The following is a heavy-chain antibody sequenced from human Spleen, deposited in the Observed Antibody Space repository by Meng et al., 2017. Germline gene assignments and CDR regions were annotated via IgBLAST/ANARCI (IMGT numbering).Heavy chain of an antibody. CDR2: MYYSGST. Sequence: QVQRQESGPGLVKPSPPLSLTCTVSGGSISSGGYYWSWIRQHPGKGLEWIGHMYYSGSTYYNPSLKSRVTISVDTSKNQFSLKLSSVTAADTAVYYCARVTTVTQYFDYWGQGTLVTVSS. V-gene: IGHV4-31*03. J-gene: IGHJ4*02. D-gene: IGHD4-17*01. CDR3: ARVTTVTQYFDY. CDR1: GGSISSGGYY.